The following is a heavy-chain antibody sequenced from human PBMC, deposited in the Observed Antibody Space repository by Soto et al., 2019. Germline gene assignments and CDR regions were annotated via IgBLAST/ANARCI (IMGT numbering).Heavy chain of an antibody. D-gene: IGHD3-10*01. CDR1: GGSISSGDYY. V-gene: IGHV4-30-4*01. CDR2: IYYSGST. Sequence: QVQLQESGPGLVKPSQTLSLTCTVSGGSISSGDYYWSWIRQPPGKGLEWIGYIYYSGSTYYNPSLKSLVTIPVDTSKTQISLKLSSVTAADTAVYYCARDYYGSGSYYNVTPPFDDYWGQGTRGHRLL. CDR3: ARDYYGSGSYYNVTPPFDDY. J-gene: IGHJ4*02.